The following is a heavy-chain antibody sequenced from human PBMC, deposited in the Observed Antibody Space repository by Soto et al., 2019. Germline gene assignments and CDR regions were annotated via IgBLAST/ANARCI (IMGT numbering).Heavy chain of an antibody. J-gene: IGHJ3*01. Sequence: EVQLMESGGGLVQPGGSLRLSCAGSGFTLSMSAVSWVRQAPGKGLEWVSCISDSGDRTYYADSVKGRFTISRDRSKNTVSLQMNTLRAEDTALYYCAKDRGIIVKAGDAFDVWGQGTMVTVSS. CDR1: GFTLSMSA. V-gene: IGHV3-23*01. CDR2: ISDSGDRT. CDR3: AKDRGIIVKAGDAFDV. D-gene: IGHD3-16*02.